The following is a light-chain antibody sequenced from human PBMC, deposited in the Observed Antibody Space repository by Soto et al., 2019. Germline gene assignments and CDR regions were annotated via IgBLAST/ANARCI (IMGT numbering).Light chain of an antibody. CDR1: QSVSSY. V-gene: IGKV3-11*01. CDR3: QQRSNWPPIT. Sequence: EIVLTQSPATLSLSPGERATLSCRASQSVSSYLAWYQQKPGQAPRLLIYDASNRATGIPAMFSGSGSGTDFTLTISSLEPEDFAGYYCQQRSNWPPITFGPGTKVAIK. J-gene: IGKJ3*01. CDR2: DAS.